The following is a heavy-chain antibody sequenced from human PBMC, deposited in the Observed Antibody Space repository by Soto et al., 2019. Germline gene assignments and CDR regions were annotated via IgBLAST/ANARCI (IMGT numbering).Heavy chain of an antibody. V-gene: IGHV3-9*01. Sequence: EVQLVESGGGWVQPGRSLRLSCTASGFTFNDYAMHWVRQAPGKGLEWVSGISWNSGAFGYAGSVKGRFSISRDNAKNSLDLQMNSLRPEDTALYFCAKGLWGRGCDAVDYWGQGTLVTVSS. CDR3: AKGLWGRGCDAVDY. J-gene: IGHJ4*02. CDR1: GFTFNDYA. D-gene: IGHD3-10*01. CDR2: ISWNSGAF.